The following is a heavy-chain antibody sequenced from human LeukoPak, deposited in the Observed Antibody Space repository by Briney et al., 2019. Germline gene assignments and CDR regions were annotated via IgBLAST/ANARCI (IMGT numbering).Heavy chain of an antibody. V-gene: IGHV4-34*01. CDR1: GGSFSGYY. CDR3: VQIGDDFWSGTFDY. J-gene: IGHJ4*02. Sequence: SETLSLTCAVYGGSFSGYYWGWIRQPPGKGLEWIGEVNHSGSTNYNPSLKSRVTISVDTSKNQFSLKLSSVTAADTAVYYCVQIGDDFWSGTFDYWGQGTLVTVSS. D-gene: IGHD3-3*01. CDR2: VNHSGST.